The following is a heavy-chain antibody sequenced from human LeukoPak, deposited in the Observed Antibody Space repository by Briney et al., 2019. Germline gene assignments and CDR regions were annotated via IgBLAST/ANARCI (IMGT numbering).Heavy chain of an antibody. V-gene: IGHV3-11*04. D-gene: IGHD2-8*01. CDR1: GFTFSDCY. CDR3: ARDLRMGYFDY. J-gene: IGHJ4*02. Sequence: GGSLRLSCAASGFTFSDCYMSWIRQAPGKGLEWVSYISSSGSTIYYADSVKGRFTISRDNAKNSLYLQMNSLRAEDTAVYYCARDLRMGYFDYWGQGTLVTVSS. CDR2: ISSSGSTI.